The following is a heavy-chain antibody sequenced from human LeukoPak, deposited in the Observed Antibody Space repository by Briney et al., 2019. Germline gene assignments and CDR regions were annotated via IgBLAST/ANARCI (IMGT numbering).Heavy chain of an antibody. CDR3: ARPKVAGTTYFDY. CDR2: ISTSGSYI. Sequence: GGSLRLSCAASGFTFSSYSMNWVRQAPGKGLEWVSSISTSGSYIYYADSVKGRFTISRDNDKNSLYLQMNSLRAEDTAMYYCARPKVAGTTYFDYWGQGTLVTVSS. CDR1: GFTFSSYS. J-gene: IGHJ4*02. V-gene: IGHV3-21*01. D-gene: IGHD6-19*01.